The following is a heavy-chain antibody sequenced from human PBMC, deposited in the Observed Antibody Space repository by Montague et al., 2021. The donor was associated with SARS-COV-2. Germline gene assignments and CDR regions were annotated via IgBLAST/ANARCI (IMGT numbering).Heavy chain of an antibody. CDR3: AKDFAHGGGSFGS. D-gene: IGHD4-23*01. Sequence: SLRLSCAASGFTFDSYALHWVRQAPGKGLEWVSCISRNSASVGFADSVKGRFTISRDNAKSSLYLHMKSVRVEDTALYYCAKDFAHGGGSFGSWGRGTLVTVSS. CDR1: GFTFDSYA. J-gene: IGHJ4*02. V-gene: IGHV3-9*01. CDR2: ISRNSASV.